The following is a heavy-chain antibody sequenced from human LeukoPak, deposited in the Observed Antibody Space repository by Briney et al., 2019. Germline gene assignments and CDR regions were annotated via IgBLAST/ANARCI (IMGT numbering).Heavy chain of an antibody. Sequence: GGSLRLSCAASGFTFSSSGMHWVRQAPGKGLEWVAFIRSDGSNEYYADSVKGRFTISRDISKNTLFLQMNSLRAEDTAVYYCARSTAHFDYWGQGTLVTVSS. J-gene: IGHJ4*02. CDR2: IRSDGSNE. CDR1: GFTFSSSG. V-gene: IGHV3-30*02. CDR3: ARSTAHFDY. D-gene: IGHD4-11*01.